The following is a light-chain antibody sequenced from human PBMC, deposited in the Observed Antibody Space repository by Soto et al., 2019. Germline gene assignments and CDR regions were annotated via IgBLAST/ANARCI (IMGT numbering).Light chain of an antibody. CDR1: QSISTSS. J-gene: IGKJ5*01. Sequence: LVFTQSPVTLSWSPGESATIKCRDSQSISTSSLAWYRQKPGQAPRLLIYGAFNRATGIPDRFSGSGSGTDFTLTISRLEPEDFAVYYCQQYGSSPITFGQGTRLEI. CDR2: GAF. V-gene: IGKV3-20*01. CDR3: QQYGSSPIT.